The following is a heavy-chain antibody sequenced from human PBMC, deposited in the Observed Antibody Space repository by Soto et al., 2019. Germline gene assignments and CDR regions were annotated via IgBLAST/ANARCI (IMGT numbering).Heavy chain of an antibody. CDR3: ARGDYGTGGYPFPYFDY. CDR2: INPDSGAT. Sequence: HEHLVQSGAEVKRPGASLKVSCKASGYSFTGYYIHWVRQAPGQGLEWMGWINPDSGATNYAQNFQGRVYLTSATSISTATMDLTSLTSDDTDVYYCARGDYGTGGYPFPYFDYWGQGTLVIVSS. D-gene: IGHD2-8*02. J-gene: IGHJ4*02. CDR1: GYSFTGYY. V-gene: IGHV1-2*02.